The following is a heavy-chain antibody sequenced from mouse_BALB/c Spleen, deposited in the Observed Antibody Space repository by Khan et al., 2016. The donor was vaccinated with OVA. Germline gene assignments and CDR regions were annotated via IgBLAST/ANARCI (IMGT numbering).Heavy chain of an antibody. D-gene: IGHD2-1*01. V-gene: IGHV14-3*02. CDR1: GFNIKDTY. CDR2: IDPPNDDS. CDR3: ATLYGSLGTS. Sequence: VQLKQSGAELVKPGASVKLSCSASGFNIKDTYIHWMKQRPEQGLEWIGRIDPPNDDSKYGPKFQAKATLTENTSSNTAYLQLRSLAYEDTAVVYCATLYGSLGTSWAQGTMVSVAA. J-gene: IGHJ3*01.